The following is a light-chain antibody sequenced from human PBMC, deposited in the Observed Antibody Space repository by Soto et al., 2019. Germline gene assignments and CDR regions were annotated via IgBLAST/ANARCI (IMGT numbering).Light chain of an antibody. CDR1: SSNIGSNT. V-gene: IGLV1-44*01. Sequence: QSVLTQPPSASGTPGQRVTISCSGSSSNIGSNTVNWYQQLPGTAPKLLIYSNNQRPSGDPDRFSGSKSGTSASLAISGLEAEDGADYYCAAWDDSLNGYVFGSGTKVTVL. CDR3: AAWDDSLNGYV. J-gene: IGLJ1*01. CDR2: SNN.